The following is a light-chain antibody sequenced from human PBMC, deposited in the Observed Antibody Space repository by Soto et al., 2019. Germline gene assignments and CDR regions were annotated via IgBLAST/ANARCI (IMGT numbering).Light chain of an antibody. CDR1: SSDVGIYNL. J-gene: IGLJ2*01. Sequence: QSVLSQPASVSGSPGQSITISCTGTSSDVGIYNLVSWYQQHPGKAPKLMIYEGSERPSGVSNRFSGSKSVNTASLTISGLQAEDEADYYCCSYAGSNTFVFGGGTKLTVL. CDR2: EGS. CDR3: CSYAGSNTFV. V-gene: IGLV2-23*01.